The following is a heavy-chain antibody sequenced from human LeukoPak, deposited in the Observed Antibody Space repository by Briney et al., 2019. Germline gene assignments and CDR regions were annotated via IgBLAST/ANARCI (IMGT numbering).Heavy chain of an antibody. V-gene: IGHV3-48*02. CDR3: ARDGRPFDI. CDR1: GFTFSSYS. CDR2: ISSSSSTL. J-gene: IGHJ3*02. Sequence: SGGSRRPSCAASGFTFSSYSMSWVRQAPGKGLEWVAYISSSSSTLHYADPVKGRFTISRDNAKNSLYLQMNSLRDEDTAVYYCARDGRPFDIWGQGTMVTVSS.